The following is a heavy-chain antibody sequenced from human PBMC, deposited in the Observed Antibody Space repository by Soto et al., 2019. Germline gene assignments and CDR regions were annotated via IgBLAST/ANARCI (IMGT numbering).Heavy chain of an antibody. CDR1: GYTFTSYY. CDR2: INPSGGST. V-gene: IGHV1-46*03. Sequence: ASVKVSCKASGYTFTSYYMHWVRQAPGQGLEWMGIINPSGGSTSYAQKFQGRVTMTRDTSTSTVYMELSSLRSEDTAVYYCARVSLIAVAGTVFFVEGYNWFDPWGQGTLVTVSS. D-gene: IGHD6-19*01. CDR3: ARVSLIAVAGTVFFVEGYNWFDP. J-gene: IGHJ5*02.